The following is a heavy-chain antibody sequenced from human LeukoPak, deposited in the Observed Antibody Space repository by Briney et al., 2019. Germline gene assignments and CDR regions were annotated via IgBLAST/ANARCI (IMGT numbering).Heavy chain of an antibody. Sequence: SETLSLTCTVSGGSISNYYWSWIRQPPGKGLEWIGYIYYSGSTNYNPSLKSRVTISVDTSKNQFSLKLSSVTAADTAVYYCARGVSYYDSSGYNHWGQGTLVTVSS. J-gene: IGHJ1*01. CDR2: IYYSGST. D-gene: IGHD3-22*01. V-gene: IGHV4-59*01. CDR3: ARGVSYYDSSGYNH. CDR1: GGSISNYY.